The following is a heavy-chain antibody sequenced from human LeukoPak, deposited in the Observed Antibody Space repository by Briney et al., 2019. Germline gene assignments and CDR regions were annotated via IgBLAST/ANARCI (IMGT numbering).Heavy chain of an antibody. V-gene: IGHV4-30-4*01. CDR3: ARARVKVDFWSGYPYGMDV. J-gene: IGHJ6*02. Sequence: PSETLSLTCTVSGGSISSGDYYWSWLRQPPGKGLEWIGYIYYSGSTYYNPSLKSRVTISVDTSKNQFSLKLSSVTAADTAVYYCARARVKVDFWSGYPYGMDVWGQGTTVTVSS. D-gene: IGHD3-3*01. CDR1: GGSISSGDYY. CDR2: IYYSGST.